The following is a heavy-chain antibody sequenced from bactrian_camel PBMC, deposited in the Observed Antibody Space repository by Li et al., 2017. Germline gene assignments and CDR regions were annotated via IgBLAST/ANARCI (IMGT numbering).Heavy chain of an antibody. J-gene: IGHJ6*01. V-gene: IGHV3S6*01. Sequence: QVQLVESGGGLVRPGGSLRLSCAASGFTFSRNWMHWVRQAPGKGLEWVSSIYTGDGTTYYADSVKGRFTISQDGNKKIMHLQMDNLKPEDTGVYYCAGGKEWGYCNTYSQHFAYWGLGTQVTVS. CDR3: AGGKEWGYCNTYSQHFAY. CDR1: GFTFSRNW. CDR2: IYTGDGTT. D-gene: IGHD2*01.